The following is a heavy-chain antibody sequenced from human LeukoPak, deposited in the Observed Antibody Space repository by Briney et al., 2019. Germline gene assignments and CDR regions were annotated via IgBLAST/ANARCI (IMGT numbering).Heavy chain of an antibody. CDR3: ARQPYYYYYMVV. CDR1: TFTFSSYE. J-gene: IGHJ6*03. CDR2: ISSGGSTI. Sequence: GGSLRLSCAASTFTFSSYEMNWVRQAPGKGLEWVSYISSGGSTIYYADSVKGRFTISRDNAKNSLFLRMNSLRAEDTAVYYCARQPYYYYYMVVWGKGTTVTISS. V-gene: IGHV3-48*03.